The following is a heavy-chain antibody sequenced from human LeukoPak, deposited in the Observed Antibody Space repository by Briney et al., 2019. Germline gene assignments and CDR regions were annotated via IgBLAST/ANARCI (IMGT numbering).Heavy chain of an antibody. CDR1: GYSISSGYY. D-gene: IGHD3-10*01. Sequence: SDTLSLTCTVSGYSISSGYYWGWIRQPPGKGLEWIGRIYTSGSTNYNPSLKSRVTMSVDTSKNQFSLKLSSVTAADTAVYYCARAVGSGSFQTYYYYMDVWGKGTTVTISS. CDR2: IYTSGST. J-gene: IGHJ6*03. CDR3: ARAVGSGSFQTYYYYMDV. V-gene: IGHV4-38-2*02.